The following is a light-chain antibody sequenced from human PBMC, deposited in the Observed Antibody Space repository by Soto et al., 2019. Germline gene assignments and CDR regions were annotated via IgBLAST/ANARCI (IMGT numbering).Light chain of an antibody. V-gene: IGKV3-20*01. J-gene: IGKJ2*01. Sequence: ESVLTQSPGTLSLSPGETATLSCRASQSVSSSYLAWYQQKPGQAPRLLIYGASSRATGIPDRFSGSGSGTDLTLTISRLEPGDFAVYYFQQYGSSPLFGQGTKLEIK. CDR2: GAS. CDR3: QQYGSSPL. CDR1: QSVSSSY.